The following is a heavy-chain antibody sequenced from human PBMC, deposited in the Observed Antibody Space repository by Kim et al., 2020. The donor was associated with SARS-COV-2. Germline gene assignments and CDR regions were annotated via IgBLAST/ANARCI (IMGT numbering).Heavy chain of an antibody. V-gene: IGHV3-48*02. CDR3: ARDHPHYYDSSGYTFDY. D-gene: IGHD3-22*01. Sequence: GGSLRLSCAASGFTFSSYSMNWVRQAPGKGLEWVSYISSSSSTIYYADSVKGRFTISRDNAKNSLYLQMNSLRDEDTAVYYCARDHPHYYDSSGYTFDYWGQGTLVTVSS. CDR2: ISSSSSTI. J-gene: IGHJ4*02. CDR1: GFTFSSYS.